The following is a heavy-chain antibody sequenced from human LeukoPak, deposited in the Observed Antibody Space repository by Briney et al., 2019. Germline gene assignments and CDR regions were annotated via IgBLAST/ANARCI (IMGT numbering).Heavy chain of an antibody. V-gene: IGHV4-59*01. CDR3: ARGYYDSSGYGVSLLDI. J-gene: IGHJ3*02. CDR2: IYYSGST. D-gene: IGHD3-22*01. CDR1: GGTISSYY. Sequence: SETLSLTCTVSGGTISSYYWIWIRQPPGKGLEWIVNIYYSGSTNYNPSLKRLVTISVDTSKNQFSLKLSSVTAADRAVYYCARGYYDSSGYGVSLLDIWGQGTMVTVSS.